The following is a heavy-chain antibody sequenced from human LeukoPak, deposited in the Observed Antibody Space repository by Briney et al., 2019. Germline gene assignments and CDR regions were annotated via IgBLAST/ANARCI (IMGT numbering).Heavy chain of an antibody. Sequence: GGSLRLSCEASGFSFSSYNMDWVRQTPGKGLEWVSAISGSGGSTYYADSVKGRFTISRDNAKNSLYLQMNSLRAEDTAVYYCARDKRGAVAGNYYYMDVWGKGTTVTVSS. CDR2: ISGSGGST. CDR1: GFSFSSYN. CDR3: ARDKRGAVAGNYYYMDV. D-gene: IGHD6-19*01. J-gene: IGHJ6*03. V-gene: IGHV3-21*01.